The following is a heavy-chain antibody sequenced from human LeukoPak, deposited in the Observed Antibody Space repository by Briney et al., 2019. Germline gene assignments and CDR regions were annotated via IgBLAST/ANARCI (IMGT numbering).Heavy chain of an antibody. Sequence: SETLSLTCTVSGDSISSGGYYWSWIRQHPGKGLEWIGYIYYSGSTYYNPSLKSRVTISVDTSKNQFSLKLSSVTAADTAVYYCARGNYRPGGYFDYWGQGTLVTVSS. V-gene: IGHV4-31*03. D-gene: IGHD1-7*01. CDR1: GDSISSGGYY. J-gene: IGHJ4*02. CDR3: ARGNYRPGGYFDY. CDR2: IYYSGST.